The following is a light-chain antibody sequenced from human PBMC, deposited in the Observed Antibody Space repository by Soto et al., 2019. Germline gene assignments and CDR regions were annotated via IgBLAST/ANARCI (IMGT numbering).Light chain of an antibody. CDR3: QQYGSSPRT. J-gene: IGKJ1*01. CDR1: QGIGDT. CDR2: GTS. Sequence: EVVMTQSPATLSVSPGEGVTLSCRASQGIGDTLAWYQHRPGQTPRLLIYGTSTRATDIPARFSGSGSGTEFTLTISSLQSEDSAMYYCQQYGSSPRTFGQGTKVDIK. V-gene: IGKV3-15*01.